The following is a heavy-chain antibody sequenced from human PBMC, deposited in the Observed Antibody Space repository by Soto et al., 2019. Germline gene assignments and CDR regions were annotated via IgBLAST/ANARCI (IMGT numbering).Heavy chain of an antibody. CDR2: ISDSGST. J-gene: IGHJ4*02. V-gene: IGHV3-23*01. Sequence: EVQLLESGGGLVQPGGSLRLSCTASGFTFRTYAMSWVRQAPGKGLEWVSTISDSGSTYYADSVKGRFTISRDNSKNTLYLEMNSLRAEETAVYYCAKDKGGRYCSRTSCLYSFDYWGQGTLVTVSS. CDR1: GFTFRTYA. D-gene: IGHD2-2*01. CDR3: AKDKGGRYCSRTSCLYSFDY.